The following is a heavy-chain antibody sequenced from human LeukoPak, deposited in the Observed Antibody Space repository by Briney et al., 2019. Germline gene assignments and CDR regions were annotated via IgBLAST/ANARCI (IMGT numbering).Heavy chain of an antibody. V-gene: IGHV3-15*05. CDR3: LIFPGR. Sequence: GGSLRLSCAASGFSVINAWMSWVRQAPGQGLEWVGRIKSRADGGTTGYAAPVEGRFSISRDDSENTLYLQMNSLQIDDAALYYCLIFPGRWGQGTLVTVSS. D-gene: IGHD3-3*01. CDR1: GFSVINAW. CDR2: IKSRADGGTT. J-gene: IGHJ4*02.